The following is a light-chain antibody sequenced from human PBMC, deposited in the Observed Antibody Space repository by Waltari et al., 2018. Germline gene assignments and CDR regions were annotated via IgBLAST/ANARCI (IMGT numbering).Light chain of an antibody. V-gene: IGLV2-14*01. Sequence: QSALTQPASVSGSPGQSITISCTGTRSDVGGYNYVSWYQQHPGKAPKLMIYDVSKRPSGVSNRFSGSKSGNTASLTISGLQAEDEADYYCSSYTSSPVFGGGTKLTVL. CDR1: RSDVGGYNY. CDR2: DVS. CDR3: SSYTSSPV. J-gene: IGLJ2*01.